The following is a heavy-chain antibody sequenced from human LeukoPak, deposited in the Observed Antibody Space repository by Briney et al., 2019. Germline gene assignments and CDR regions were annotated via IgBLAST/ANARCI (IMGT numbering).Heavy chain of an antibody. J-gene: IGHJ4*02. Sequence: GGSLRLSCAASGFTFRSYWMGWVRQAPGKGLEWVANIKQDGSEKYYVDSVKGRFTISRDNAKNSLYLQMNSLRAEDTAVYYCATLLVPAAILIYWGQGTLVTVSS. CDR1: GFTFRSYW. CDR2: IKQDGSEK. V-gene: IGHV3-7*01. D-gene: IGHD2-2*01. CDR3: ATLLVPAAILIY.